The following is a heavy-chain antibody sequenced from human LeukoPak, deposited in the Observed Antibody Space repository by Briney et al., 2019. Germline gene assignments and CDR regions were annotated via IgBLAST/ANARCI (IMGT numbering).Heavy chain of an antibody. J-gene: IGHJ3*02. CDR2: IRYDGSNK. CDR3: ARDLSVTTLYIDAFDI. Sequence: GGSLRLSCAASGFTFSGYGMHWVRQAPGKGLEWVAFIRYDGSNKYYADSVKGRFTISRDNAKNSLYLQMNSLRAEDTAVYYCARDLSVTTLYIDAFDIWGQGTMVTVSS. V-gene: IGHV3-30*02. CDR1: GFTFSGYG. D-gene: IGHD4-17*01.